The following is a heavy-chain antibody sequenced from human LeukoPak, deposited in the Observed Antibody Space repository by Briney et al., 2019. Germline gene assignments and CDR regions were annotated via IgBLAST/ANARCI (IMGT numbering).Heavy chain of an antibody. CDR2: INPSGGST. J-gene: IGHJ4*02. Sequence: GASVKVSCKASGYTFTSYYMHWVRQAPGQGLEWMGIINPSGGSTSYAQKFQGRVTMTRDTSTSTVYMELSSLRSEGTAVYYCARDRERYSYGFSIDYWGQGTLVTVSS. CDR3: ARDRERYSYGFSIDY. CDR1: GYTFTSYY. V-gene: IGHV1-46*01. D-gene: IGHD5-18*01.